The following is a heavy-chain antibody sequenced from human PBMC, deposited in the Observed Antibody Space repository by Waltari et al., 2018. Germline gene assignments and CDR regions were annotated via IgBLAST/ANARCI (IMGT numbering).Heavy chain of an antibody. CDR3: ARGAYYDILTGYYYY. CDR1: GGSISSHY. V-gene: IGHV4-59*11. D-gene: IGHD3-9*01. CDR2: IYSSGST. Sequence: QVQLQESGPGLVKPSETLSLTCTVSGGSISSHYWSWIRQPPGKGLEWIGYIYSSGSTNYNPSLKSRVTISVDTSKNQFSLKLSSVTAADTAVYYCARGAYYDILTGYYYYWGQGTLVTVSS. J-gene: IGHJ4*02.